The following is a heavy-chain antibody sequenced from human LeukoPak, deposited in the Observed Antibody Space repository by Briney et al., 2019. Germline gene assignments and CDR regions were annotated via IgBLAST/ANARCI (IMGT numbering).Heavy chain of an antibody. V-gene: IGHV3-74*01. J-gene: IGHJ5*02. Sequence: GTSLRLSCAASGFTFSSYWMHWVRQAPGKGLVWVSRIKSDGSSATYADSVKGRFTISRDNAKNTLYLQMNSLTAEDTAVYYCARRGIYDSSGFDHWGQGTLVTVSS. CDR2: IKSDGSSA. CDR1: GFTFSSYW. CDR3: ARRGIYDSSGFDH. D-gene: IGHD3-22*01.